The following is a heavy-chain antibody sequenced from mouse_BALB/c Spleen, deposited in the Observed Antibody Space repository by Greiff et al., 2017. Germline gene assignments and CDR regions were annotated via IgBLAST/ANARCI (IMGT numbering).Heavy chain of an antibody. D-gene: IGHD5-1*01. V-gene: IGHV14-3*02. CDR2: IDPANGNT. CDR3: AWGTYYFDY. Sequence: VQLQQSGAELVKPGASVKLSCTASGFNIKDIYMHWVKQRPEQGLEWIGRIDPANGNTKYDPKFQGKATITADTSSNTAYLQLSSLTSEDSVVYYCAWGTYYFDYWGQGTTLTVSS. J-gene: IGHJ2*01. CDR1: GFNIKDIY.